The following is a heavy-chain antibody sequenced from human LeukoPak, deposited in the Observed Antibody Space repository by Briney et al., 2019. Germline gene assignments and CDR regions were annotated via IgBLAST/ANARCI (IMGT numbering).Heavy chain of an antibody. D-gene: IGHD3-3*01. V-gene: IGHV4-59*01. CDR3: ASSVWSGNLPPSYYYYYGMDV. J-gene: IGHJ6*02. CDR1: GGSISSYY. Sequence: SETPSLTCTVSGGSISSYYWSWIRQPPGKGLEWIGYIYYSGSTNYNPSLKSRVTISVDTSKNQFSLKLSSVTAADTAVYYCASSVWSGNLPPSYYYYYGMDVWGQGTTVTVSS. CDR2: IYYSGST.